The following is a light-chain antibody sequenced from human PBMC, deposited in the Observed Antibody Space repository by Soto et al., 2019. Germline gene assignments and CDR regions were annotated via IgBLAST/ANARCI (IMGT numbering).Light chain of an antibody. Sequence: DIVMTQSPDSLAVSLGERATINCKSSQSVLYSSNNKNYLAWYQQKPGQPPKLLIYWASTRESGVPDRFSGSGSGTYFSLTVSSLQAEDVAVYFCQQSYSTPPYTFGQGTKLEIK. CDR3: QQSYSTPPYT. V-gene: IGKV4-1*01. CDR1: QSVLYSSNNKNY. CDR2: WAS. J-gene: IGKJ2*01.